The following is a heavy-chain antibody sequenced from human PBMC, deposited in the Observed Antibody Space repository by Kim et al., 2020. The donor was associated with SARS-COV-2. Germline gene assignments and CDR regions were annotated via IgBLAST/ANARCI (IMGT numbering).Heavy chain of an antibody. CDR3: TRKPDSYGDRDC. Sequence: GGSLRLSCAVSEFNVGRNYMTWVRQAPGKGLVWVSLIYSNGDRNYADSVRGRFTISRDSSTNTLFLQMNSLRAENSAVYYCTRKPDSYGDRDCWGRGTLVTVSS. D-gene: IGHD2-21*02. CDR2: IYSNGDR. V-gene: IGHV3-53*01. CDR1: EFNVGRNY. J-gene: IGHJ4*02.